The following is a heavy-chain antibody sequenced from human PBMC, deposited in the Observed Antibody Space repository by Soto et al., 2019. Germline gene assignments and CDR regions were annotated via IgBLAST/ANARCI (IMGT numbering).Heavy chain of an antibody. CDR2: IYWDDDK. CDR1: GFSLSTSGVG. V-gene: IGHV2-5*02. CDR3: AYTLLSSRQYYYYYYMDV. J-gene: IGHJ6*03. Sequence: SGPTLVNPTQTLTLTCTFSGFSLSTSGVGVGWIRQPPGKALEWLALIYWDDDKRYSPSLKSRLTITKDTSKNQVVLTMTNMDPVDTAIYFCAYTLLSSRQYYYYYYMDVWGKGTTVTVSS. D-gene: IGHD6-6*01.